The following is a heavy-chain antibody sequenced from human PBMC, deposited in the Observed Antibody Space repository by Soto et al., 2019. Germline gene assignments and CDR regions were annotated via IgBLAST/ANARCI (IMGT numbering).Heavy chain of an antibody. V-gene: IGHV4-59*01. D-gene: IGHD3-16*01. CDR3: ARVWGGAFDT. J-gene: IGHJ3*02. Sequence: QVQLQESGPGLVKPSETLSLHCTVSGGSISSYYWSWIRQPPGKGLEWIGYIDYSGSTNYNPSLKSRVTISVDTSKNQFSLKLSSVTAADTAVYYCARVWGGAFDTWGQGTMVTVSS. CDR2: IDYSGST. CDR1: GGSISSYY.